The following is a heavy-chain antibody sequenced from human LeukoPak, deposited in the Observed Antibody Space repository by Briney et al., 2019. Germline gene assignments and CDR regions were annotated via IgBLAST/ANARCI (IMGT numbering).Heavy chain of an antibody. CDR3: TRGWGL. D-gene: IGHD1-26*01. V-gene: IGHV1-8*03. Sequence: ASVKVSCKASGYRFTSSDINWVRQATGQGLEWMGWINPDSGDTGYAEKFQDRLTIAGDTSITTAYMELTNLKSEDTAVYYCTRGWGLWGQGTLVTVSS. J-gene: IGHJ4*02. CDR1: GYRFTSSD. CDR2: INPDSGDT.